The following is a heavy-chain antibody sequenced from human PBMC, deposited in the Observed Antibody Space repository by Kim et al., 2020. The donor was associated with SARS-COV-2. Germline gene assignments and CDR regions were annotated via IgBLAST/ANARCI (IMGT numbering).Heavy chain of an antibody. V-gene: IGHV3-53*01. CDR2: IFSGGST. CDR3: ARGTSGGWSLIDY. D-gene: IGHD6-19*01. CDR1: GFTVSRKY. J-gene: IGHJ4*02. Sequence: GGSLRLSCAASGFTVSRKYMSWVRQAPGKGLEWVSGIFSGGSTYYADSVKGRFTISRDNSKNTLDLQMNSLRAEDTAVYYCARGTSGGWSLIDYWGQGT.